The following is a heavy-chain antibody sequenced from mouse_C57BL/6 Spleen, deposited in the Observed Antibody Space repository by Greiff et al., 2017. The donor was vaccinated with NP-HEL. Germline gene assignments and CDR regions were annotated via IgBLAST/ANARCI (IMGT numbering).Heavy chain of an antibody. CDR1: GFTFSSYA. D-gene: IGHD1-1*02. Sequence: EVHLVESGEGLVKPGGSLKLSCAASGFTFSSYAMSWVRPPPEKRLEWVAYISSGGDYIYYAVTVKGRFTIPRDNARNTLYLQMSSLKSEDTAMYYCTREGYYGADYFDYWGQGTTLTVSS. CDR2: ISSGGDYI. CDR3: TREGYYGADYFDY. J-gene: IGHJ2*01. V-gene: IGHV5-9-1*02.